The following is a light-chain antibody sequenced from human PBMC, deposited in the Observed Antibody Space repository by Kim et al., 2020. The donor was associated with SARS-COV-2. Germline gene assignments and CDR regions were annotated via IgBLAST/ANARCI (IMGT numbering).Light chain of an antibody. J-gene: IGLJ7*01. CDR3: ATWDDSLTGPV. CDR2: GND. V-gene: IGLV1-44*01. CDR1: GANVGGNT. Sequence: GEGVTVSGSGSGANVGGNTVSWYRRCPGTAPGRRIDGNDQRPSGVPDRFSGSKSGTSASLAISGLQSEDEADYYCATWDDSLTGPVFGGGTQLTVL.